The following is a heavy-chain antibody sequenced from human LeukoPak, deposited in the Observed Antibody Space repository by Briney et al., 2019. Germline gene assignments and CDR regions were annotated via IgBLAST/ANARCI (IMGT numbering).Heavy chain of an antibody. D-gene: IGHD5-12*01. Sequence: SETLSLTCTVSGGSISSYYWSWIRQPPGKGLEWIGYIYYSGSTNYNPSLKSRVTISVDTSKNQFSLKLSSVTAADTAVYYCARFTQSGLVATMGFDYWSQGTLVTVSP. CDR3: ARFTQSGLVATMGFDY. J-gene: IGHJ4*02. CDR1: GGSISSYY. V-gene: IGHV4-59*08. CDR2: IYYSGST.